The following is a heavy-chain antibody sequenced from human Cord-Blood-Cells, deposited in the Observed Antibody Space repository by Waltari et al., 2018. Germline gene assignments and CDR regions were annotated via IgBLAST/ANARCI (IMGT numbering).Heavy chain of an antibody. CDR1: GYTFTGHY. Sequence: QVQLVQSGAAVKKPGASVKVSCKASGYTFTGHYMHWVRQAPGQGLEWMGLIKPNSGGTNDAQKFQGRVTMTRDTSISTAYRELSRLRSDDTAVYYCARVASSSSWFDPWGQGTLVTVSS. J-gene: IGHJ5*02. D-gene: IGHD6-6*01. V-gene: IGHV1-2*02. CDR3: ARVASSSSWFDP. CDR2: IKPNSGGT.